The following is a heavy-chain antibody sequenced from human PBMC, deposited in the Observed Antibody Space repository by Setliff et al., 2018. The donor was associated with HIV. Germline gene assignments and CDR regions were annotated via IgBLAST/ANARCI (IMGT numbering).Heavy chain of an antibody. CDR3: ARVDGYDFWSGYYTPHAFDI. V-gene: IGHV4-34*01. D-gene: IGHD3-3*01. CDR2: INHSGST. J-gene: IGHJ3*02. CDR1: GGSFSGYY. Sequence: PPETLSLTCAVYGGSFSGYYWSWIRQPPGKGLEWIGEINHSGSTNYNPSLKSRVTISVDTSKNQFSLKLSSVTAADTAVYYCARVDGYDFWSGYYTPHAFDIWGQGTMVTVSS.